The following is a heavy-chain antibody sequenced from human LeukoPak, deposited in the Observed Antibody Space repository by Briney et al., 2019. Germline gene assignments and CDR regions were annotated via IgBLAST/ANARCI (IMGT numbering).Heavy chain of an antibody. J-gene: IGHJ4*02. CDR3: ARDLPTTGLFDY. D-gene: IGHD4-11*01. CDR2: IKQDGSEK. CDR1: GFTFSSYW. V-gene: IGHV3-7*01. Sequence: GGSLRLSCAASGFTFSSYWMSWVRQAPGKGLEWVANIKQDGSEKYYVDSVNGRFTISRDNAKNSLYLQMNILRADDTVVYYCARDLPTTGLFDYWGQGTLVTVSS.